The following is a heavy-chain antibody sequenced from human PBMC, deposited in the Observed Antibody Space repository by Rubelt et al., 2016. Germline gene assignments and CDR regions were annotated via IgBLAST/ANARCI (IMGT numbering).Heavy chain of an antibody. V-gene: IGHV4-39*01. CDR2: IYYTGST. J-gene: IGHJ6*02. CDR1: GDSISSSSYH. D-gene: IGHD6-19*01. Sequence: QLQLQESGPGLVKPSETLSLTCSVSGDSISSSSYHWGWIRQPPGKRLEWIGSIYYTGSTYQNPSLRGRITISVDTSKNQFSLELSAVTAADTAEYYCASSVAVSGGGYYGMDVWGQGTTVTVSS. CDR3: ASSVAVSGGGYYGMDV.